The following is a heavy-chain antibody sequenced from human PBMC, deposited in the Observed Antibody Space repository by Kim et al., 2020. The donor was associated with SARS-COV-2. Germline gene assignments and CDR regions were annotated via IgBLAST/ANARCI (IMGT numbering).Heavy chain of an antibody. V-gene: IGHV3-53*01. CDR3: ARGTYYDSSGYYSP. J-gene: IGHJ5*02. D-gene: IGHD3-22*01. Sequence: AGSVKGRFTNSRDNSKNTLYLQRNSLRAEDTAVYYCARGTYYDSSGYYSPWGQGTLVTVSS.